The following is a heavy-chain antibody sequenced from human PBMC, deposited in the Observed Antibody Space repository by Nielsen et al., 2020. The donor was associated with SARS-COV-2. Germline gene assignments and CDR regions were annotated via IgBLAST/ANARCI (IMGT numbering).Heavy chain of an antibody. J-gene: IGHJ6*02. CDR2: ISWNSGSI. CDR1: GFTFDDYA. V-gene: IGHV3-9*01. Sequence: GGSLRLSCAASGFTFDDYAMHWVRQAPGKGLEWVSGISWNSGSIGYADSVKGRFTISRDNAKNSLYLQMNSLRAEDTALYYCAKDQDGMDVWGQGTTVTVSS. CDR3: AKDQDGMDV.